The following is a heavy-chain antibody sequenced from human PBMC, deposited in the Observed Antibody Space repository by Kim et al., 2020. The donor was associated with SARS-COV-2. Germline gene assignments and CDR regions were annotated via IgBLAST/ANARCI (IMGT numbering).Heavy chain of an antibody. V-gene: IGHV1-58*01. CDR1: GFTFTSSA. J-gene: IGHJ4*02. CDR3: AAETRGSYRYTDQLDY. D-gene: IGHD3-16*02. CDR2: IVVGSGNT. Sequence: SVKVSCKASGFTFTSSAVQWVRQARGQRLEWIGWIVVGSGNTNYAQKFQERVTITRDMSTSTAYMELSSLRSEDTAVYYCAAETRGSYRYTDQLDYWGQGTLVTVSS.